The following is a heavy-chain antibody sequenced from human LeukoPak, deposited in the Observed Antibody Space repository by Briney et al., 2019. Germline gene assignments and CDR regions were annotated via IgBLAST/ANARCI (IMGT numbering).Heavy chain of an antibody. V-gene: IGHV4-39*01. CDR3: ARHGIGDSSRDFFDY. J-gene: IGHJ4*02. D-gene: IGHD6-19*01. CDR2: IYYSGST. Sequence: PSETLSLTCTVSGGSISSSGYSWGWIRQPPGKGLEWIGSIYYSGSTYYNPSLKSRVTISADTSRNQFSLKLNSVTAADTALYYCARHGIGDSSRDFFDYWGQGTLVTVSS. CDR1: GGSISSSGYS.